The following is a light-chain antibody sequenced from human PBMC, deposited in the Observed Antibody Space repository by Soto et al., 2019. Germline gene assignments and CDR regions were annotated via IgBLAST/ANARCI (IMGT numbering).Light chain of an antibody. V-gene: IGKV3-11*01. J-gene: IGKJ5*01. CDR3: QQRSNWGIT. Sequence: IVLTQSPAILSLSPGERATLSCRASQSVNTFLAWYQQKPGQAPRLLIYDASNRATGIPPRFSGSGSGTEFTLTISSLEPADFVFYYCQQRSNWGITFGQGTRLEIK. CDR1: QSVNTF. CDR2: DAS.